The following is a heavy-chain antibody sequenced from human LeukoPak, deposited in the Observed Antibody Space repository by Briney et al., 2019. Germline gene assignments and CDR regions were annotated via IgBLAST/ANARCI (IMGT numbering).Heavy chain of an antibody. CDR3: ARDGRGALGFDY. Sequence: GGSLRLSCAASGFTFSSYDMHWVRQATGKGLEWVSVIGTAGDTYYPGSVKGRFTISRENAKNSLYLQMNSLRAEDTAVYYCARDGRGALGFDYWGQGTLVTVSS. CDR2: IGTAGDT. J-gene: IGHJ4*02. V-gene: IGHV3-13*01. D-gene: IGHD3/OR15-3a*01. CDR1: GFTFSSYD.